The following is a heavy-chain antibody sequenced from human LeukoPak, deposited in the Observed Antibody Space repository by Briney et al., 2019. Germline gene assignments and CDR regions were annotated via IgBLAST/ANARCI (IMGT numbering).Heavy chain of an antibody. Sequence: SETLSLTCTVSGGSISSYYWSWIRQPPGKGLEWIGYIYYSGSTNYNPSLKGRVTISVDTSKNQFSLKLSSVTAADTAVYYCARAGAVKDYYYGMDVWGQGTTVTVSS. CDR3: ARAGAVKDYYYGMDV. J-gene: IGHJ6*02. D-gene: IGHD3-16*01. V-gene: IGHV4-59*01. CDR1: GGSISSYY. CDR2: IYYSGST.